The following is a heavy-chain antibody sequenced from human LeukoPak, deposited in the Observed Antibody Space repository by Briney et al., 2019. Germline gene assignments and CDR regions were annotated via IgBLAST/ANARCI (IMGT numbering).Heavy chain of an antibody. D-gene: IGHD6-13*01. V-gene: IGHV4-4*07. J-gene: IGHJ3*02. Sequence: ASETLSLTCTVSGGSISTYYWNWIRQPAGKGLEWIGRIYTSGSTNYNPSLESRVTMSVDTSKNQFSLRLSSVTAADTAVYYCARAGTGDDAFDIWGQGTVVTVSS. CDR2: IYTSGST. CDR3: ARAGTGDDAFDI. CDR1: GGSISTYY.